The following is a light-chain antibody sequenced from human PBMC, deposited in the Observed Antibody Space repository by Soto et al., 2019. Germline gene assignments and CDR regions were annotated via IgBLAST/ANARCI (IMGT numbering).Light chain of an antibody. V-gene: IGKV3-20*01. J-gene: IGKJ5*01. CDR3: QQYGTSPPP. CDR1: QTIANRY. Sequence: VLTQSPGTPPLSPGERATLSCRASQTIANRYLAWYQHQPGQAPRLLLYRTFARDPGIPDRFSGGGSGTDFALTISRLKREYFAVYYCQQYGTSPPPFGQGTRLDIK. CDR2: RTF.